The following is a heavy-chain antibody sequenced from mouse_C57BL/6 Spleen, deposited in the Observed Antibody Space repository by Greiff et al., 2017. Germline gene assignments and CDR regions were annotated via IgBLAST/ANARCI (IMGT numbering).Heavy chain of an antibody. CDR1: GLTFTDYY. CDR2: IRNKANGYTT. V-gene: IGHV7-3*01. J-gene: IGHJ4*01. Sequence: DVQLVESGGGLVQPGGSLSLSCAASGLTFTDYYMSWVRQPPGKALEWLGFIRNKANGYTTEYSASVKGRFTISRDNSQSILYLQMNALRAEDSATYYCARSPFITTVVARYYAMDYWGQGTSVTVSS. CDR3: ARSPFITTVVARYYAMDY. D-gene: IGHD1-1*01.